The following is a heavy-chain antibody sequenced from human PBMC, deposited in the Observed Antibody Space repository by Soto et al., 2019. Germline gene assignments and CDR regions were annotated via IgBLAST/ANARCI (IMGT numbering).Heavy chain of an antibody. CDR2: IYYSGST. V-gene: IGHV4-59*01. J-gene: IGHJ4*02. Sequence: PSETLSLTCTVSGGSISSYYWSWIRQPPGKGLEWIGYIYYSGSTNYNPSLKSRVTISVDTSKNQFSLKLSSVTAADTAVYYCARDRHLPHCSGGGSSSGYFDYWGRGTRVPVSS. CDR1: GGSISSYY. CDR3: ARDRHLPHCSGGGSSSGYFDY. D-gene: IGHD2-15*01.